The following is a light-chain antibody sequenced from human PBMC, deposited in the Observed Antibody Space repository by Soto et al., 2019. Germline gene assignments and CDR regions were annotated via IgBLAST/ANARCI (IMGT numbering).Light chain of an antibody. CDR2: GAS. V-gene: IGKV3-15*01. J-gene: IGKJ1*01. CDR3: QQYNSWLWT. Sequence: EIVLTQSPATLSLSPGERATLSCRASPSVANFVAWYQQKPGQAPRLLIYGASTRATGIPARFSGSGSGTEFTLIISSLQSEDSAVYYCQQYNSWLWTFGQGTKVDNK. CDR1: PSVANF.